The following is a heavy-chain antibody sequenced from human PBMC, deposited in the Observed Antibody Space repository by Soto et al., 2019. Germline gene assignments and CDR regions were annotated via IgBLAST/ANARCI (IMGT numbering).Heavy chain of an antibody. Sequence: EVQLVESGGGLVQPGGSLRLSCAASGFSLSNYWMTWVRRAPGKRPEWVANIKQDGSATYYMDSVRGRFIISRDNANNSLFLQMNSLRAEDTALYYCARWTTALDYWGQGALVTVSS. CDR1: GFSLSNYW. CDR3: ARWTTALDY. V-gene: IGHV3-7*03. CDR2: IKQDGSAT. D-gene: IGHD4-17*01. J-gene: IGHJ4*02.